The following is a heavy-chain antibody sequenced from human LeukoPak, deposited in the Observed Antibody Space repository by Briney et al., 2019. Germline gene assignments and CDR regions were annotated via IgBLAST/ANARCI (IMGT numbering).Heavy chain of an antibody. CDR3: ARAPGIYYYDSSGYRDY. J-gene: IGHJ4*02. CDR1: GYTLTELS. CDR2: SDPEDGET. Sequence: ASVKVSCKVSGYTLTELSMHWVRQAPGKGLEWMGGSDPEDGETIYAQKFQGRVTMTEDTSTDTAYMELSSLRSEDTAVYYCARAPGIYYYDSSGYRDYWGQGTLVTVSS. V-gene: IGHV1-24*01. D-gene: IGHD3-22*01.